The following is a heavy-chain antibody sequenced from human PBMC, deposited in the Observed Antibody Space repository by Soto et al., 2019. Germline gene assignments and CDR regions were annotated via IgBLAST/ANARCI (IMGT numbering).Heavy chain of an antibody. CDR2: INHSGST. D-gene: IGHD3-10*01. J-gene: IGHJ4*02. CDR1: GGSFSGYY. CDR3: ASTYSGSGTD. Sequence: QVQLQQWGAGLLKPSETLSLTCAVYGGSFSGYYWSWIRQPPGKGLEWIGEINHSGSTNYNPSLKSRVTISVDTSKNQFSLKLSSVTAADTAVYYCASTYSGSGTDWGQGTLVTVSS. V-gene: IGHV4-34*01.